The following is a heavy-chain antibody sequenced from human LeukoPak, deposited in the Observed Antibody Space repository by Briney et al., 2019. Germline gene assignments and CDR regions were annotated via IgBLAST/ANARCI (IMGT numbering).Heavy chain of an antibody. V-gene: IGHV3-21*01. CDR3: SRAITNYGYIFDY. Sequence: GGSLRLSCAASGFTFSSYSMNWVRQAPGKGLEWVSSISSSSSYIYYADPVKGRFTISSDNAKTSLSLQMNSLRAEDTAVYYCSRAITNYGYIFDYWGQGTLVTVSS. CDR2: ISSSSSYI. J-gene: IGHJ4*02. D-gene: IGHD5-18*01. CDR1: GFTFSSYS.